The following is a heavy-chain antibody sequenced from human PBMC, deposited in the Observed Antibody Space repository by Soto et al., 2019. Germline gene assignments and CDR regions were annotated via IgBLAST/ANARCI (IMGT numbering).Heavy chain of an antibody. CDR1: GFTFSSYW. CDR3: ARVLEQLRYFDWLSLGGAFDI. D-gene: IGHD3-9*01. Sequence: GGSLRLSCAASGFTFSSYWMSWVRQAPGKGLEWVANIKQDGSEKYYVDSVKGRFTISRDNAKNSLYLQMNSLRAEDTAVYYCARVLEQLRYFDWLSLGGAFDIWGQGTMVTVSS. V-gene: IGHV3-7*01. J-gene: IGHJ3*02. CDR2: IKQDGSEK.